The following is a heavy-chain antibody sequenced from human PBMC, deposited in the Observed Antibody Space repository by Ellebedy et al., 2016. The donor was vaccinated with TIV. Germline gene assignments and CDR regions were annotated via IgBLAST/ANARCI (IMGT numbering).Heavy chain of an antibody. Sequence: PGGSLRLSCAASGFTFNSYAMSWVRQAPGKGLEWVSGINNGGRTTSYADSVKGRFTISRDNSRSTLYLQMNSLRAEDSAVYYCAKDMVFGDGKWEIDVWGQGTTVTVSS. CDR3: AKDMVFGDGKWEIDV. V-gene: IGHV3-23*01. J-gene: IGHJ6*02. CDR2: INNGGRTT. D-gene: IGHD1-26*01. CDR1: GFTFNSYA.